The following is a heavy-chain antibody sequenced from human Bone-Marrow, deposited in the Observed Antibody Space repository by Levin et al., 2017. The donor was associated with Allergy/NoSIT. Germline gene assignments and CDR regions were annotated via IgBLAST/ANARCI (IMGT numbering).Heavy chain of an antibody. CDR1: GGSISNYY. Sequence: TLSLTCTVSGGSISNYYWTWIRQPPGKGLEWNGYISYSAGTRYSPSLKSRVTISLHTSQNQFSLRLTSVTAADTAVYYCARGEYSTSEIDFWGQGILITVSS. J-gene: IGHJ4*02. D-gene: IGHD5-18*01. CDR2: ISYSAGT. V-gene: IGHV4-59*01. CDR3: ARGEYSTSEIDF.